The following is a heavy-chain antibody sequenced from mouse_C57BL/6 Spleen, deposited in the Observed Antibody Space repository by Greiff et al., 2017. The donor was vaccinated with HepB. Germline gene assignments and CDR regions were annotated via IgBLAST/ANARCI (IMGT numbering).Heavy chain of an antibody. D-gene: IGHD1-1*01. CDR3: ARQDYGSSSRGYFDV. CDR2: IDPANGNT. V-gene: IGHV14-3*01. J-gene: IGHJ1*03. Sequence: EVQLVESVAELVRPGASVKLSCTASGFNIKNTYMHWVKQRPEQGLEWIGRIDPANGNTKYAPKFQGKATITADTSSNTAYLQLSSLTSEDTAIYYCARQDYGSSSRGYFDVWGTGTTVTVSS. CDR1: GFNIKNTY.